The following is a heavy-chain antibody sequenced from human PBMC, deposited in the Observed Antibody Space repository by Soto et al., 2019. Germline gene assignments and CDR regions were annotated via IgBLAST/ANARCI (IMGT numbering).Heavy chain of an antibody. CDR2: IWYDGSNK. Sequence: GGSLILSCAASGFPFSSYCMHWVRQAPGKGLEWVAVIWYDGSNKYYADSVKGRFTISRDNSKNTLYLQMNSLRAEDTAVYYCARGITIFGVVIQSSEYYFDYWGQGTLVTVSS. D-gene: IGHD3-3*01. CDR1: GFPFSSYC. J-gene: IGHJ4*02. CDR3: ARGITIFGVVIQSSEYYFDY. V-gene: IGHV3-33*01.